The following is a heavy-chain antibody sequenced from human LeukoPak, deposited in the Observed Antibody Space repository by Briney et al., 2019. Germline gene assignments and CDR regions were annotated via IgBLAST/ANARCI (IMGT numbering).Heavy chain of an antibody. Sequence: SETLTLTCTVSGGSISSYYWSWIRQPPGKGLEWIGYIYYSGSTNYNPSLKSRVTISVDTSKNQFSLKLSSVTAVDTAVYYCARVAGHDSSGYYFSLWGQGTLVTVSS. D-gene: IGHD3-22*01. CDR1: GGSISSYY. J-gene: IGHJ4*02. CDR2: IYYSGST. V-gene: IGHV4-59*01. CDR3: ARVAGHDSSGYYFSL.